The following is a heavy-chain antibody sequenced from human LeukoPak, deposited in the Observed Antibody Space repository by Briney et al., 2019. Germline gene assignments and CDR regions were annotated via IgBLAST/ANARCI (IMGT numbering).Heavy chain of an antibody. Sequence: GGSLRLSCVASGFPFSSYEMNWVRQAPGKGLEWVSYISGSGSSIYYADSVKGRFTISRDNAKNSLYLQMNSLRAEDTAVYYCARGHNDYWGQGTLVTVSS. CDR2: ISGSGSSI. V-gene: IGHV3-48*03. J-gene: IGHJ4*02. CDR3: ARGHNDY. CDR1: GFPFSSYE.